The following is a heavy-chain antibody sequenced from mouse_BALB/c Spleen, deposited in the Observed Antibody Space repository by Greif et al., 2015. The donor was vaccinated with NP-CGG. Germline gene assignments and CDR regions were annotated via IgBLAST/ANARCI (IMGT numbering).Heavy chain of an antibody. CDR1: GYAFSSYW. D-gene: IGHD2-4*01. V-gene: IGHV1-80*01. CDR3: ARYDYDYYAMDY. J-gene: IGHJ4*01. Sequence: QVQLKQSGAELVRPGSSVKISCKASGYAFSSYWMNWVKQRPGQGLEWIGQIYPGDGDTNYNAKFKGKATLTADKSSSTAYMQLSSLTSEDSAVYFRARYDYDYYAMDYWGQGTSVTVSS. CDR2: IYPGDGDT.